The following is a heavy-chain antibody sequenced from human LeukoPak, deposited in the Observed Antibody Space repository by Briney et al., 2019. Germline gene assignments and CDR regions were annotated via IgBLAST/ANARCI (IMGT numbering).Heavy chain of an antibody. J-gene: IGHJ5*02. V-gene: IGHV4-59*01. CDR1: GGSISNYY. D-gene: IGHD3-10*01. CDR3: ARAGYHGSRFDP. Sequence: PSETLSLTCTVSGGSISNYYWSWIRQPPGKGLEWIGYIYYSGSTNYNPSLKSRVTISVDTSKNQFSLKLSSVTAADTAVYYCARAGYHGSRFDPWGQGTLVTVSS. CDR2: IYYSGST.